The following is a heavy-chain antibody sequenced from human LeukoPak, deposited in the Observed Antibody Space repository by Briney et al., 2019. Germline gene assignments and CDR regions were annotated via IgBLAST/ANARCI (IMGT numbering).Heavy chain of an antibody. V-gene: IGHV3-20*04. D-gene: IGHD3-22*01. Sequence: PGGSLRLSCAASGFTFDDYGMSWVRQAPGKGLEWVSGINWYGGSTGYAVSVMGRFTISRDNAKNSLYLQMNSLRAEDTALYYCARDEDHYYDSSGYARVRYFQHWGQGTLVTVSS. CDR3: ARDEDHYYDSSGYARVRYFQH. CDR1: GFTFDDYG. CDR2: INWYGGST. J-gene: IGHJ1*01.